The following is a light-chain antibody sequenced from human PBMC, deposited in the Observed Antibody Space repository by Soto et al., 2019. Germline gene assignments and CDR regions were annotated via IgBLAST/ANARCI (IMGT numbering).Light chain of an antibody. CDR1: QRMTNNF. J-gene: IGKJ2*01. Sequence: EIVLTQSPDTLSLSPGERVTLSCRASQRMTNNFLAWFQQKPGLAPRLLIHGASTRASGVPDRFTGGGSGTGFVLTISRVGPEDFAVYYCQQYGRSPFTFGQGTKLQIK. CDR3: QQYGRSPFT. CDR2: GAS. V-gene: IGKV3-20*01.